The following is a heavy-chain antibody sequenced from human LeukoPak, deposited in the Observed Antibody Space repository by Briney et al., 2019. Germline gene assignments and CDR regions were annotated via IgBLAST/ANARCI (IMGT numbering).Heavy chain of an antibody. D-gene: IGHD5-18*01. V-gene: IGHV3-33*08. CDR3: ARTPRMATAMVTPTYYFDY. Sequence: GGSLRLSCAASGFTFSSYGMHWVRQAPGKGLEWVAVIWYDGSNKYYADSVKGRFTISRDNSKNTLYLQMNSLRAEDTAVYYCARTPRMATAMVTPTYYFDYWGQGTLVTVSS. CDR1: GFTFSSYG. CDR2: IWYDGSNK. J-gene: IGHJ4*02.